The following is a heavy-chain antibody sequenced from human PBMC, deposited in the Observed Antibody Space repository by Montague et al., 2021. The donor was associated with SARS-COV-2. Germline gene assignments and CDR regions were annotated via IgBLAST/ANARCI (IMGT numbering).Heavy chain of an antibody. Sequence: SETLSLTCPVPGGGTIWYYWGADRQPTGKKLSCKGNTYYVVSTNXXPSLKSRVTISVDTSKNQFSLKLSSVTAADTAAYYCARHGCSSGRHRCGFDPWGQGTLVTVSS. CDR3: ARHGCSSGRHRCGFDP. D-gene: IGHD6-19*01. J-gene: IGHJ5*02. V-gene: IGHV4-59*08. CDR2: TYYVVST. CDR1: GGGTIWYY.